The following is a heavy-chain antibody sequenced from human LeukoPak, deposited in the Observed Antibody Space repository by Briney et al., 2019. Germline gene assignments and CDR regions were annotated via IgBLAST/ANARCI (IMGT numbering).Heavy chain of an antibody. J-gene: IGHJ4*02. CDR2: ISYDGNSK. Sequence: GGSLRLSCAASGFTFSSSPMHWVRQAPGKGLEWLAVISYDGNSKFYSDSVKGRFTISRDNSKNTLYLQMNSLRAEDTAVYYCAKGESYYDILTGYSSGWYFDYWGQGTLVTVSS. D-gene: IGHD3-9*01. CDR1: GFTFSSSP. V-gene: IGHV3-30-3*01. CDR3: AKGESYYDILTGYSSGWYFDY.